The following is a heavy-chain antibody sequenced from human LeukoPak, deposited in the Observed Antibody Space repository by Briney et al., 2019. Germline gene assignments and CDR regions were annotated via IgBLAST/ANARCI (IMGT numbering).Heavy chain of an antibody. V-gene: IGHV4-59*01. D-gene: IGHD4-17*01. J-gene: IGHJ4*02. CDR1: GGPISNYY. Sequence: SETLSLTCTVSGGPISNYYWSWIRQIPGKGLEWIGNIYYSGTTNYNPSLKSRVTISVDASKNQISLKLSSVTAADTAVYYCAKDVNGDYDYWGQGTLVTVSS. CDR3: AKDVNGDYDY. CDR2: IYYSGTT.